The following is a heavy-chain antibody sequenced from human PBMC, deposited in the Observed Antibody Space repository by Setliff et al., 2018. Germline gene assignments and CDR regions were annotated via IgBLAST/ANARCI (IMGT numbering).Heavy chain of an antibody. V-gene: IGHV1-18*01. CDR1: GFTFKTYS. D-gene: IGHD5-12*01. CDR2: ISGYNSNT. J-gene: IGHJ6*03. Sequence: GASVKVSCKASGFTFKTYSFSWIRQAPGQGLEWVGWISGYNSNTIYAQRFQGRVTITTDESTSTAYMELSSLRSEDTAVYYCARERGDIVTTTSYYYYLDVWGKGTTVTVSS. CDR3: ARERGDIVTTTSYYYYLDV.